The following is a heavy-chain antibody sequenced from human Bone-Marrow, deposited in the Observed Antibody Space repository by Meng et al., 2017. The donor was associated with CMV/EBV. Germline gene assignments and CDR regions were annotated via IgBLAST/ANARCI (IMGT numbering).Heavy chain of an antibody. D-gene: IGHD6-13*01. V-gene: IGHV3-30*02. CDR2: IRYDGSYK. Sequence: GGSLRLSCPVSGFSFNRYVVYWVRQAPGKGLEWVAFIRYDGSYKYYADSVKGRFTISRDNSKNTLFVQMNSLRAEDTAVYYCAKGSSSHTGNFDYWGQGTLVTVSS. CDR3: AKGSSSHTGNFDY. CDR1: GFSFNRYV. J-gene: IGHJ4*02.